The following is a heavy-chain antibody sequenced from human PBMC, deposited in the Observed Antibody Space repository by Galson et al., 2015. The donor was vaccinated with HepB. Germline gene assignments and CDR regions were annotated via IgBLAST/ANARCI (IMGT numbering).Heavy chain of an antibody. CDR2: INHSGST. V-gene: IGHV4-34*01. CDR1: GGSFSGYY. D-gene: IGHD6-13*01. J-gene: IGHJ3*02. Sequence: SETLSLTCAVYGGSFSGYYWSWIRQPPGKGLEWIGEINHSGSTNYNPSLKSRVTISVDTSKNQFSLKLSSVTAADTAVYYCARGYVGQRLAAAGTDAFDIWGQGTMVTVST. CDR3: ARGYVGQRLAAAGTDAFDI.